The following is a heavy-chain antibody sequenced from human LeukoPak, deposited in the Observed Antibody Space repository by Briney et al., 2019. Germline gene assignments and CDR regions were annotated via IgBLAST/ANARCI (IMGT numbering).Heavy chain of an antibody. V-gene: IGHV5-51*01. CDR2: IYPGDSNT. D-gene: IGHD6-19*01. Sequence: GESLEISCQGSGSTFNTYWIGWVRQMPGKGLEWVGIIYPGDSNTRYSPSFQGQVTISADKSISTAYLQWSSLKASDTAMYYCARQNIAVSASDYWGQGTLVIVSS. CDR1: GSTFNTYW. CDR3: ARQNIAVSASDY. J-gene: IGHJ4*02.